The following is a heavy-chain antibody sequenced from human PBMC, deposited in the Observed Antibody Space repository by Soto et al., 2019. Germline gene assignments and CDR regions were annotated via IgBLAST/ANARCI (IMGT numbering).Heavy chain of an antibody. CDR2: TYYRSKWYN. CDR3: ARESLIFCSSTSCYNYYFDY. J-gene: IGHJ4*02. CDR1: GYSVSSNSAA. V-gene: IGHV6-1*01. D-gene: IGHD2-2*01. Sequence: SQTLSLTCAIAGYSVSSNSAAWNWIRQSPSRGLEWLGRTYYRSKWYNDYAVSVKSRITINPDTSKNQFSLQLNSVTPEDTAVYYCARESLIFCSSTSCYNYYFDYWGQGTLVTVSS.